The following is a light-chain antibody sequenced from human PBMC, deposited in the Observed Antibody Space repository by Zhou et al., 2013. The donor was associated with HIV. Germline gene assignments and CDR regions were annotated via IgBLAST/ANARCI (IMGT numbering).Light chain of an antibody. CDR2: GAS. CDR1: QSVSSN. CDR3: QQYNRWPPLT. J-gene: IGKJ4*01. V-gene: IGKV3-15*01. Sequence: EIVVTQFPGTLSVSPGESATLSCRASQSVSSNLAWYQQKSGQAPKLLIYGASTRATGIPARFSGSGSGTEFTLTINSLQSEDSAVYYCQQYNRWPPLTFGGGTQVEIK.